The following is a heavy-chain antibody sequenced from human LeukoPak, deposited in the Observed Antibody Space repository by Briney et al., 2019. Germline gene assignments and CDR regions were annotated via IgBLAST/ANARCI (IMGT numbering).Heavy chain of an antibody. J-gene: IGHJ4*02. V-gene: IGHV1-2*02. CDR3: ARVVPGLPSDY. CDR1: GYTFTGYY. D-gene: IGHD2-2*01. Sequence: ASVKVSCKASGYTFTGYYMHWVRQAPGQGLEWMGWINPNTGGTNYAQKFQDRVIMTRDTSISTAYMELSSLRSEDTAVYYCARVVPGLPSDYWGQGTLVTVSS. CDR2: INPNTGGT.